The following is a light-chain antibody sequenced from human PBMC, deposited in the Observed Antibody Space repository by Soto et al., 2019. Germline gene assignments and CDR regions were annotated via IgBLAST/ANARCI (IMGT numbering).Light chain of an antibody. CDR3: QQYGSSSWT. Sequence: EIVLTQSPGTLSLSPGERATLSCRARQSVSSSYLAWYQQKPGQAPRLLIYGASSRATGIPDWFSGSGSVTDFTLTISRLEPEDFAVYYCQQYGSSSWTFGQGTKVEIK. CDR1: QSVSSSY. J-gene: IGKJ1*01. V-gene: IGKV3-20*01. CDR2: GAS.